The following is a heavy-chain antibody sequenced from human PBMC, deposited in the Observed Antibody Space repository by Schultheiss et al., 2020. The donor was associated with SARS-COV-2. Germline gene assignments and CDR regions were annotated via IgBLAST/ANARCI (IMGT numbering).Heavy chain of an antibody. Sequence: GGSLRLSCAASGFTFRSYSMNWVRQAPGKGLEWVANIKQDGSEKYYVDSVKGRFTISRDNAKNSLYLQMNSLRAEDTAVYYCAAVRRSLYYDSSGYYAFDIWGQGTMVTVSS. CDR2: IKQDGSEK. V-gene: IGHV3-7*01. CDR3: AAVRRSLYYDSSGYYAFDI. D-gene: IGHD3-22*01. CDR1: GFTFRSYS. J-gene: IGHJ3*02.